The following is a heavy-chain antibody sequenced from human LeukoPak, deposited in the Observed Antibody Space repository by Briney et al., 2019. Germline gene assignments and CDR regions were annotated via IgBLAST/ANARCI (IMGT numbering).Heavy chain of an antibody. Sequence: ASVNVSFKSSGYTFTVYYMHWVRQAPGQGLEWMGWINPNSGGTNYAQKFQGRVTMTRDTSISTAYMELSRLRSDDTDVYYCARVSSGWYHNWFDPWGQGTLVTVSS. D-gene: IGHD6-19*01. CDR1: GYTFTVYY. J-gene: IGHJ5*02. CDR3: ARVSSGWYHNWFDP. CDR2: INPNSGGT. V-gene: IGHV1-2*02.